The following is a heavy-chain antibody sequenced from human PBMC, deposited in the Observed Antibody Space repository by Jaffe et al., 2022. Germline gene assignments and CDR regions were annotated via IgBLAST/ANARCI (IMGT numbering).Heavy chain of an antibody. CDR3: ARAHDSSGYFEYYFDY. J-gene: IGHJ4*02. V-gene: IGHV4-38-2*01. Sequence: QVQLQESGPGLVKPSETLSLTCAVSGYSISSGYYWGWIRQPPGKGLEWIGSIYHSGSTYYNPSLKSRVTISVDTSKNQFSLKLSSVTAADTAVYYCARAHDSSGYFEYYFDYWGQGTLVTVSS. CDR1: GYSISSGYY. D-gene: IGHD3-22*01. CDR2: IYHSGST.